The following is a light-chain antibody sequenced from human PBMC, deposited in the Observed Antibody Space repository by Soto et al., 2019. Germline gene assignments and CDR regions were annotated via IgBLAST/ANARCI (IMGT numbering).Light chain of an antibody. J-gene: IGLJ2*01. CDR2: EGT. CDR1: SSDVGNYNY. V-gene: IGLV2-8*01. CDR3: TSYAAGKNVV. Sequence: QSALTQPPSASGSPGQSVTISCTGTSSDVGNYNYVSWYQQHPGKAPKLMIYEGTKRTSGVPDRFSGSKSGNTASLTVSGLQAEDEAEYYCTSYAAGKNVVFGGGTKVTVL.